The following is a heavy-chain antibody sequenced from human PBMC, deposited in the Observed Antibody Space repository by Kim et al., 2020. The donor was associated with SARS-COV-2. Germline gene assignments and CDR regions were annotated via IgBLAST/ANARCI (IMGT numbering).Heavy chain of an antibody. CDR2: ISGDGGST. CDR1: GFTFDDYA. Sequence: GGSLRLSCAASGFTFDDYAMHWVRQAPGKGLEWVSLISGDGGSTYYPDSVKGRFTISRDNSKKSLYLQMSSLRTEDTALYYCAKAGGYDSSGYYWIDYWGQGTLVTVSS. J-gene: IGHJ4*02. V-gene: IGHV3-43*02. D-gene: IGHD3-22*01. CDR3: AKAGGYDSSGYYWIDY.